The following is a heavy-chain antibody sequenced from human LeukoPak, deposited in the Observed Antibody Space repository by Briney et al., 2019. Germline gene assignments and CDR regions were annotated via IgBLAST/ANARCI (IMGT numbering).Heavy chain of an antibody. V-gene: IGHV3-23*01. D-gene: IGHD4-17*01. CDR2: ISGSGGST. J-gene: IGHJ4*02. CDR3: ARGRSYGDYVYFDY. Sequence: GGSLRLSCAASGFTFSSYAMSWVRQAPGKGLEWVSAISGSGGSTYYADSVKGRFTISRDNSKNTLYLQVNSLRAEDTAVYYCARGRSYGDYVYFDYWGQGTLVTVSS. CDR1: GFTFSSYA.